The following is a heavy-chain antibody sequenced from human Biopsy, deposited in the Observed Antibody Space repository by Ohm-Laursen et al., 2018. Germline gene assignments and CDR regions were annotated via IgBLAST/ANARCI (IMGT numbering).Heavy chain of an antibody. D-gene: IGHD3-3*01. V-gene: IGHV4-34*01. CDR2: VYNGGIT. Sequence: PSETLSLTCVVYGATSSDYYWSWIRQPPGKGLEWIGHVYNGGITNYNPSLKSRVTISKDTSKNQFSLQVNSVTAADTAVYYCARTPRDSFWSGSYKRGLWFDPWGQGTLVIVSS. CDR1: GATSSDYY. J-gene: IGHJ5*02. CDR3: ARTPRDSFWSGSYKRGLWFDP.